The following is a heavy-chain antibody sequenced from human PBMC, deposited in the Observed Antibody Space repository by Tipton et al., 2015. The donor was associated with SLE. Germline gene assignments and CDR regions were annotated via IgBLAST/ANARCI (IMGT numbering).Heavy chain of an antibody. CDR1: GGSISSGGYY. D-gene: IGHD5/OR15-5a*01. CDR2: IYYSGST. V-gene: IGHV4-31*03. CDR3: ARAAGYSVLRGYYYMDV. Sequence: TLSLTCTVSGGSISSGGYYWSWIRQHPGKGLEWIGYIYYSGSTYYNPSLKSRVTISVDTSKNQFSLKLSSVTAADTAVYYCARAAGYSVLRGYYYMDVWGKGTTVTVSS. J-gene: IGHJ6*03.